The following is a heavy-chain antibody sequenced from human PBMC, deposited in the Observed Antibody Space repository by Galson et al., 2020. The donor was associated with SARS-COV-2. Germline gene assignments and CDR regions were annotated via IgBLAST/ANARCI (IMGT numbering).Heavy chain of an antibody. D-gene: IGHD3-10*01. CDR3: ARTVIRGERVFDL. V-gene: IGHV4-30-2*01. CDR1: GGSLNNDEYC. CDR2: MYPFGSS. J-gene: IGHJ2*01. Sequence: ASETLSLTCVVSGGSLNNDEYCWNWIRPPPGKGLEWIVYMYPFGSSYYNPSLESRVTLSVDKSKNQFSLQLTSVTAADTAVYFCARTVIRGERVFDLWGRGTLVTVSS.